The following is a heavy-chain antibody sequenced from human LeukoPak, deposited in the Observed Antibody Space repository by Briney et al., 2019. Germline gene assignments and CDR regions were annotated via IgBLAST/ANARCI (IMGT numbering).Heavy chain of an antibody. Sequence: GGSLRLSCAASGFTFSSYEMNWVRQAPGKGLEWVSYISSSGSTIYYADSVKGRFTISRDNAKNSLYLQMNSLRAEDTAVYYCARFLPAGIAVALFDYWGQGTLVTVSS. CDR1: GFTFSSYE. CDR2: ISSSGSTI. J-gene: IGHJ4*02. V-gene: IGHV3-48*03. D-gene: IGHD6-19*01. CDR3: ARFLPAGIAVALFDY.